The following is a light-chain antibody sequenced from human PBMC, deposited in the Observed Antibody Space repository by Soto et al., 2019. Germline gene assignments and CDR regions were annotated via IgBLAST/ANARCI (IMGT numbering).Light chain of an antibody. Sequence: DIVLTQSPGTVSLSPGETATLSCRASQSVSSSCLGWYQQKPGQAPRLLIYDAYSRVTGSPDRFSGSGSGTDFTLTISRLEPEDFAVYYCQQYCSSPITLGQGTRLEIK. CDR1: QSVSSSC. J-gene: IGKJ5*01. CDR3: QQYCSSPIT. CDR2: DAY. V-gene: IGKV3-20*01.